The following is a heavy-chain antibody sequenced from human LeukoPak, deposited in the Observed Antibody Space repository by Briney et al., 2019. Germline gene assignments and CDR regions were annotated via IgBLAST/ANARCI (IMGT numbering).Heavy chain of an antibody. J-gene: IGHJ4*02. V-gene: IGHV1-2*02. CDR3: ALQWFGELLPPDY. D-gene: IGHD3-10*01. CDR2: INPNSGGT. Sequence: ASVKVSCKASGYTFTGYYMHWVRQAPGQGLEWMGWINPNSGGTNYAQKFQGRVTMARDTSISTAYMELSSLRSEDTAVYYCALQWFGELLPPDYWGQGTLVTVSS. CDR1: GYTFTGYY.